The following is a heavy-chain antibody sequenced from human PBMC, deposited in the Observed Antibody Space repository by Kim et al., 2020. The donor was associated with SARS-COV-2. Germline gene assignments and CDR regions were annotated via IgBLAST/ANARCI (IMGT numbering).Heavy chain of an antibody. CDR3: ARAHSSSHAAFHDI. D-gene: IGHD6-13*01. J-gene: IGHJ3*02. CDR1: GYTFTSYG. Sequence: ASVKVSCKASGYTFTSYGISWVRQAPGQGLEWMGWISAYNGNTNYAQKLQGRVTMTTDTSTSTAYMELRSLRSDDTAVYYCARAHSSSHAAFHDIWGQGTMVTVSS. CDR2: ISAYNGNT. V-gene: IGHV1-18*04.